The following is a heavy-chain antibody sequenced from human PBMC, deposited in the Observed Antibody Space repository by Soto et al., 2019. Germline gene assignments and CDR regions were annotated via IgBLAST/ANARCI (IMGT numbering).Heavy chain of an antibody. CDR2: TYYRSNWRH. Sequence: SQTLSLTCAISGDSVSSNTAAWNWIRSSPSRGLEWLGMTYYRSNWRHDYAVFVKSRITVNPGTSKNHFSLQLNSVTPDDTAVYYCARGVAGSGFDLWGQGTLVTVSS. V-gene: IGHV6-1*01. J-gene: IGHJ4*02. CDR3: ARGVAGSGFDL. D-gene: IGHD6-19*01. CDR1: GDSVSSNTAA.